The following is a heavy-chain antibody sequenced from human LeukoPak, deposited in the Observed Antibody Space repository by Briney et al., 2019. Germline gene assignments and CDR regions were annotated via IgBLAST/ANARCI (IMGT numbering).Heavy chain of an antibody. Sequence: SGGSLRLSCAASGFTFSSYWMSWVRQAPGKGLEWVANIKQDGSEKYYVDSVKGRFTISRDNAKNSLYLQMNSLRAEDTAVYYCAKPGEAIFGVVTYDAFDIWGQGTMVTVSS. V-gene: IGHV3-7*01. D-gene: IGHD3-3*01. CDR3: AKPGEAIFGVVTYDAFDI. J-gene: IGHJ3*02. CDR2: IKQDGSEK. CDR1: GFTFSSYW.